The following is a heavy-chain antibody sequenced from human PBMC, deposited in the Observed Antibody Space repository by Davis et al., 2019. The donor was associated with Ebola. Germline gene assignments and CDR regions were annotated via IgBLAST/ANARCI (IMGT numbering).Heavy chain of an antibody. CDR3: TTESPKGYCSGGSCYSAFDY. CDR2: IKSKTDGGTT. D-gene: IGHD2-15*01. Sequence: GESLKISCAASGFTFSNAWMSWVRQAPGKGLEWVGRIKSKTDGGTTDYAAPVKGRFTISRDDSKNTLYLQMNSLKTEDTAVYYCTTESPKGYCSGGSCYSAFDYWGQGTLVTVSS. J-gene: IGHJ4*02. V-gene: IGHV3-15*01. CDR1: GFTFSNAW.